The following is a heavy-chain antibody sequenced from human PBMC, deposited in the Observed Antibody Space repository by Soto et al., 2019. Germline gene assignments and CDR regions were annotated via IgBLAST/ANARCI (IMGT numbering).Heavy chain of an antibody. V-gene: IGHV1-58*01. CDR2: IVVGSGNT. CDR1: GFTFTSSA. Sequence: SVKVSCKASGFTFTSSAVQWVRQARGQRLEWIGWIVVGSGNTNYAQKFQERVTITRDMSTSTAYMELSSLRSEDTAVYYCAADQGVGQWLTYYYGMDVWGQGTTVTVSS. CDR3: AADQGVGQWLTYYYGMDV. D-gene: IGHD6-19*01. J-gene: IGHJ6*02.